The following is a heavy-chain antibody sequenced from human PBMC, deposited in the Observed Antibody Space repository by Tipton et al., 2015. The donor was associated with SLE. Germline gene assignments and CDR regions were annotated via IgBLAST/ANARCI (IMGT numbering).Heavy chain of an antibody. CDR2: INNSGRD. CDR3: AGVSRDAFEI. D-gene: IGHD5/OR15-5a*01. Sequence: TLSLTCTVSGDFMRDSSFHWGWIRQPPGKGLEWIGSINNSGRDYYNPSLSSRVTISGDTSKNHFSLKLSSVTAADTAVYYCAGVSRDAFEIWGQGTMVTVSS. V-gene: IGHV4-39*02. CDR1: GDFMRDSSFH. J-gene: IGHJ3*02.